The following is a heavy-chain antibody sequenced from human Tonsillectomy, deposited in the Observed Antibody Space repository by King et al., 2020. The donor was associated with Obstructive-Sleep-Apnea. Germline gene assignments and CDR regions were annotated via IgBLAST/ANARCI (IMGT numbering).Heavy chain of an antibody. CDR1: GYSISSGHS. V-gene: IGHV4-38-2*02. CDR3: ARGGSMTSLDH. J-gene: IGHJ4*02. Sequence: VQLQESGPGLAKPSETLSLTCSVSGYSISSGHSWGWIRQPPGKGLEWIGSMYHGGSTYDNPSLKSRVTISIDTSKNQFSLRLSSVTAADTAVYYCARGGSMTSLDHWGQGTLVTVSS. D-gene: IGHD3-16*01. CDR2: MYHGGST.